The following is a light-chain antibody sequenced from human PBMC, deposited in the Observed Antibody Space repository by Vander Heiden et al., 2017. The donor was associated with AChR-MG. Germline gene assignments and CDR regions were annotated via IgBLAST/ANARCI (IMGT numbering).Light chain of an antibody. Sequence: DIQMTQSPSSLSASVGDRVTTTCRASQGISNFLVWYQQKPGEAPKLLLYAASRLVSGVPSRFSGSGSGTDYTLTISSLQPEDFATYYCQHEDSTLPTFGQTTKLEIK. CDR2: AAS. CDR1: QGISNF. CDR3: QHEDSTLPT. V-gene: IGKV1-NL1*01. J-gene: IGKJ2*01.